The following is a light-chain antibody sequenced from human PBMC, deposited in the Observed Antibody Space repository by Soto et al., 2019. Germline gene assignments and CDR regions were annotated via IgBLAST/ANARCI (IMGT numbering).Light chain of an antibody. J-gene: IGKJ3*01. CDR2: AAS. Sequence: IQMTQSPSSLSASVGDRVTITCRASQSISSYLNWYQQKPGKAPTLLIYAASSLQSGVPSRFSGSGSGTDFTLPISSLQPEDFATYYCQQSYSSPPFTFGPGTKVDIK. CDR1: QSISSY. V-gene: IGKV1-39*01. CDR3: QQSYSSPPFT.